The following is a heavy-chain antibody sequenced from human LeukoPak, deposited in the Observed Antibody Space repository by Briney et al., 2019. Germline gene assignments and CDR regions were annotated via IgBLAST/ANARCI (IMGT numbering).Heavy chain of an antibody. CDR1: GYTFTSYG. CDR3: AREASVDIVATIYYFDY. CDR2: ISAYNGNT. J-gene: IGHJ4*02. D-gene: IGHD5-12*01. V-gene: IGHV1-18*01. Sequence: ASVKVSCKASGYTFTSYGISWVRQAPGQGLEWMGWISAYNGNTNYAQKLQGRVTMTTDTSTSTAYMELRSLRSDDTAVYYCAREASVDIVATIYYFDYRGQGTLVTVSS.